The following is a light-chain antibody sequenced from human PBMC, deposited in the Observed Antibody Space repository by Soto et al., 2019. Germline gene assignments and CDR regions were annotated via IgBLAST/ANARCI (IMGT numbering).Light chain of an antibody. CDR2: G. CDR1: SSNIGAGYP. CDR3: QSYHRSLSRRWV. Sequence: QSVLTQPPSVSGAPGQRVTISFTGSSSNIGAGYPVQWYQQLPGTAPKLLVAGNRPSGVPDRFSVSKSGASTSLVITGLQAEDEADYYGQSYHRSLSRRWVFRGGTKVTVL. J-gene: IGLJ3*02. V-gene: IGLV1-40*01.